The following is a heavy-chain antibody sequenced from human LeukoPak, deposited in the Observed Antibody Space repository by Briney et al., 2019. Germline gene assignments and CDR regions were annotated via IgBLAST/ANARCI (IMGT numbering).Heavy chain of an antibody. Sequence: PSETLSLTCALYGGSFTGYYWRWIRQPPGKGLEWMGEINHSGSTKYNPSLKSRVTISVDTSTKQFFLRLTSVTAADTAVYYWACHAVRYSAYDREEDAFDIWGHGTMVTVSS. CDR3: ACHAVRYSAYDREEDAFDI. D-gene: IGHD5-12*01. J-gene: IGHJ3*02. CDR2: INHSGST. V-gene: IGHV4-34*01. CDR1: GGSFTGYY.